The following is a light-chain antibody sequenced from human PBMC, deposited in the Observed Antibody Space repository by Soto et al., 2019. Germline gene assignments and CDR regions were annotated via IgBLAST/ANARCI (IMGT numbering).Light chain of an antibody. CDR3: QVWDSSTAYV. CDR1: NIGSKN. CDR2: RSS. V-gene: IGLV3-9*01. J-gene: IGLJ1*01. Sequence: SYELTQPLSVSVALGQTARITCGGNNIGSKNVHWYQQKPGQAPVLVIYRSSNRPSGIPERFSGSNSGNTATLTISRAQAGDEADYYCQVWDSSTAYVFGTGTKLTVL.